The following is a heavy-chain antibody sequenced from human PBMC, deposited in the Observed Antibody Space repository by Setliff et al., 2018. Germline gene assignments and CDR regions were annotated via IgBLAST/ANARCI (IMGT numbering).Heavy chain of an antibody. D-gene: IGHD3-3*01. CDR2: ISNRGST. V-gene: IGHV4-59*11. Sequence: PSEPLSLTCTVSGDYISSQYWSWIRQPPGKGLEWIGYISNRGSTDYNPSLKSRVTISEGTSRSQFSLKLTSVTTADTAVYYCALSDHYPFYYDYWGLGTLVTVSS. J-gene: IGHJ4*02. CDR3: ALSDHYPFYYDY. CDR1: GDYISSQY.